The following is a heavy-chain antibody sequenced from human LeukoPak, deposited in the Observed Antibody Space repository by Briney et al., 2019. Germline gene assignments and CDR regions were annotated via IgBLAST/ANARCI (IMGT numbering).Heavy chain of an antibody. CDR2: IYYSGSA. D-gene: IGHD2-15*01. V-gene: IGHV4-59*01. CDR1: GGSISSYY. Sequence: PSETLSLTCTVSGGSISSYYWSWIRQPPGKGLEWIGYIYYSGSANYNPSLKSRVTISVDTSKNQFSLKLSSVTAADTAVYYCARGGGYSSGLSYWGQGALVTVSS. J-gene: IGHJ4*02. CDR3: ARGGGYSSGLSY.